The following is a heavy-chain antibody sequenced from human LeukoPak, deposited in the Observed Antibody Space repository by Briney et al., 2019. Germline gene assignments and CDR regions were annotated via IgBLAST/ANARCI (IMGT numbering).Heavy chain of an antibody. J-gene: IGHJ4*02. V-gene: IGHV3-30*04. CDR3: ASSTSQYCSGGSCYHGIDY. D-gene: IGHD2-15*01. CDR1: GFTFSRYA. CDR2: ISNDGSKK. Sequence: GGSLRLSCAASGFTFSRYAMHWVRQAPGKGLEWVAVISNDGSKKYYADSVKGRFTISRDNSQNTVYIQMSSLRAEDTAVYYCASSTSQYCSGGSCYHGIDYWGQGTLVTVSS.